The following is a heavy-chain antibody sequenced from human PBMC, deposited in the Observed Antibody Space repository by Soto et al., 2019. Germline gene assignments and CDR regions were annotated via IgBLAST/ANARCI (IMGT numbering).Heavy chain of an antibody. J-gene: IGHJ4*02. CDR1: GFTFSSYS. Sequence: PGGSLRLSCAASGFTFSSYSMNWVRQAPGKGLEWVSSISSSSSYTYYADSVKGRFTISRDNAKNSLYLQMNSLRAEDTAVYYCAKQYYYDSSGSYTFDYWGQGTLVTVSS. CDR2: ISSSSSYT. D-gene: IGHD3-22*01. V-gene: IGHV3-21*01. CDR3: AKQYYYDSSGSYTFDY.